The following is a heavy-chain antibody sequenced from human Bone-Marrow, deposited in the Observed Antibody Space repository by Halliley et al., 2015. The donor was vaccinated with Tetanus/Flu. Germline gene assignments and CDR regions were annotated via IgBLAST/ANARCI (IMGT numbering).Heavy chain of an antibody. D-gene: IGHD5-12*01. CDR2: IWYDGSNK. CDR3: AREGRLALEY. Sequence: SLRLSCAASGFTFSHFGMHWVRQAPGKGLEWVAVIWYDGSNKYYADSVKGRFTISRDNAKNTLYLQMNSLGAEDTAVYYCAREGRLALEYWGQGPLVTVTS. J-gene: IGHJ4*02. CDR1: GFTFSHFG. V-gene: IGHV3-33*01.